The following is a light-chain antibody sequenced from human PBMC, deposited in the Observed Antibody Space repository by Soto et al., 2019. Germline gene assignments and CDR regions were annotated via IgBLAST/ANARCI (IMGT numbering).Light chain of an antibody. V-gene: IGLV1-51*01. CDR3: GTWDNTLNAVL. Sequence: QSVLTQPPSVSAAPGQKVTLCCSGSSSNIGNNYVSWYQQLPGTAPKLLIYDSSKRPSGIPDRFSGSKSGTSATLAITGLQTGDEADYYCGTWDNTLNAVLFGGGTKLTVL. J-gene: IGLJ2*01. CDR1: SSNIGNNY. CDR2: DSS.